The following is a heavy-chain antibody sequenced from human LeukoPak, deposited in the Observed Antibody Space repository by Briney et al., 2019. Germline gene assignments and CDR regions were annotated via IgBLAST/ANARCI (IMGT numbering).Heavy chain of an antibody. Sequence: GGPLRLSCAASGFTFSRHAMHWVRQAPGKGLEWVAVISYDGNNKYYADSVKGRFTISRDNSKNTVYLLMSSLRAEGTAVYYCARTIAVAGPYYFDYWGQGALVTVSS. CDR2: ISYDGNNK. J-gene: IGHJ4*02. D-gene: IGHD6-19*01. V-gene: IGHV3-30-3*01. CDR3: ARTIAVAGPYYFDY. CDR1: GFTFSRHA.